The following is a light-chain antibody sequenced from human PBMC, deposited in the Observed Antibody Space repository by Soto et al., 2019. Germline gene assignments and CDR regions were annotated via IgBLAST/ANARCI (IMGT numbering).Light chain of an antibody. CDR3: QQSYNTPPT. V-gene: IGKV1-39*01. CDR2: AAS. CDR1: QSISSY. Sequence: DIQMTQSPSSLSASVGDRVTITCRASQSISSYLNWYQQKPGKAPKLLINAASSLQSGVPSRFSGSESGTDFTLTISSLQPEDFATYYCQQSYNTPPTFGQGTKVEFK. J-gene: IGKJ1*01.